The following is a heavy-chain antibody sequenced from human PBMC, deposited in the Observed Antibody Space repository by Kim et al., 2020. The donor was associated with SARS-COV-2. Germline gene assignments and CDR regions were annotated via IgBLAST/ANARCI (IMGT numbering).Heavy chain of an antibody. J-gene: IGHJ3*02. Sequence: GGSLRLSCAASGFTFDDYAMHWVRQAPGKGLEWVSGNSWNSGSIGYADSVKGRFTISRDNAKNSLYLQMNSLRAEDTALYYCAKDRGSSGFGDAFDIWGQGTMVTVSS. D-gene: IGHD6-19*01. CDR2: NSWNSGSI. CDR1: GFTFDDYA. V-gene: IGHV3-9*01. CDR3: AKDRGSSGFGDAFDI.